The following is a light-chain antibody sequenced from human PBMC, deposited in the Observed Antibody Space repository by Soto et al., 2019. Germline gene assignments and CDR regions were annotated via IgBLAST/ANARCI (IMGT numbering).Light chain of an antibody. CDR3: SSYAGSNIHYV. Sequence: QSVLTQPPSASGSPGQSVTISCTGTSNDVGGYNYDSWYQHHPGKVPKLMIYEVTKRPSGVPDRFSGSKSGNTASLTVSGLQAEDEADYYCSSYAGSNIHYVFGGGTEVTVL. CDR1: SNDVGGYNY. V-gene: IGLV2-8*01. J-gene: IGLJ1*01. CDR2: EVT.